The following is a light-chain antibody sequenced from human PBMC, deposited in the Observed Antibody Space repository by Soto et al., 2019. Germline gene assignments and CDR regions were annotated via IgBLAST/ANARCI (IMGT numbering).Light chain of an antibody. CDR2: SAS. Sequence: EIVLTQSPGTLSLSPGERATLSCRASQSVSSSYLAWYQQKPGQAPRLLIYSASSRATGIPDRFSGSGSGTDFTLTISRLEPDDFAVYYCQQYGSTPPYTFGQGTKLEIK. V-gene: IGKV3-20*01. CDR3: QQYGSTPPYT. CDR1: QSVSSSY. J-gene: IGKJ2*01.